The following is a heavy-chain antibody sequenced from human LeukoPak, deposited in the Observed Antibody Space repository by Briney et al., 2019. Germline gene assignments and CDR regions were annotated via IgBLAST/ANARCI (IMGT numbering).Heavy chain of an antibody. J-gene: IGHJ6*02. Sequence: PGRSLRLSCAASGFTFSSYAMHWVRQAPGKGLEWVAVISYDGSNKYYADSVKGRFTISRDNSKNTLYLQMNSLRAEDTAVYYCARGHYYDSSGYSDYYYYGMDVWGQGTTVTVSS. V-gene: IGHV3-30-3*01. D-gene: IGHD3-22*01. CDR3: ARGHYYDSSGYSDYYYYGMDV. CDR1: GFTFSSYA. CDR2: ISYDGSNK.